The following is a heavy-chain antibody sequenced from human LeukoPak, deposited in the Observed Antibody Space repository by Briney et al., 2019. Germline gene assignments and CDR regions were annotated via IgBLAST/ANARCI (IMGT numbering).Heavy chain of an antibody. Sequence: GESLKVSCQGSGYSFTTYWIGWVRQVPGKGLELMGIIYPGDSDTRYSPSFQGQVTISADKSISTAYLQWSSLRASDTAMYYCARQRGSASCAPYYMDVWGRGTTVTVSS. CDR1: GYSFTTYW. J-gene: IGHJ6*03. V-gene: IGHV5-51*01. CDR3: ARQRGSASCAPYYMDV. CDR2: IYPGDSDT. D-gene: IGHD3-10*01.